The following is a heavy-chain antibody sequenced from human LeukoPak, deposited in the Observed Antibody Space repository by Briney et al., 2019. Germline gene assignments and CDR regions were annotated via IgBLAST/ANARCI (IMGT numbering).Heavy chain of an antibody. D-gene: IGHD1-26*01. Sequence: AGSLRLSCAASGFTFSSYGMHWVRQAPAKGLEGVAGVWYDGGNKYYADSVKSRFTISRDNSKNTLYLQMNSLRAEDTAVYDCARQRMGRYYFDYWGQGALGTVSS. CDR3: ARQRMGRYYFDY. V-gene: IGHV3-33*01. CDR1: GFTFSSYG. J-gene: IGHJ4*02. CDR2: VWYDGGNK.